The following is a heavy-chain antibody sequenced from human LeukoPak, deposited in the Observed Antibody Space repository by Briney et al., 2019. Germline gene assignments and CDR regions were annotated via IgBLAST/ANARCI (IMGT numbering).Heavy chain of an antibody. D-gene: IGHD3-22*01. CDR3: ARLFDSGGYSAEAFDI. Sequence: GESLKISCKGSGYSFTSYWIGWVRQMPGKGLEWMGIIYPGDSDTRYSPSFQGQVTISADKSISTAYLQWSSLKASDTAMYYCARLFDSGGYSAEAFDIWGQGTMVTVSS. CDR1: GYSFTSYW. V-gene: IGHV5-51*01. J-gene: IGHJ3*02. CDR2: IYPGDSDT.